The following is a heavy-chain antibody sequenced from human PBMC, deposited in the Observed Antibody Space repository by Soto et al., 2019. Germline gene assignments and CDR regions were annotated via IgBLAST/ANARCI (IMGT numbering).Heavy chain of an antibody. Sequence: QITLKESGPTLVKPTQPLTLTCTFSGFSLTTSGVGVTWIRQPPGKALEWLGLIYWNGIERYSPSLKSRLSLTKDTSKDQVVLTMTDVGPVDTATYYCAHTRLPDTLDYWGPGTRVTVSS. V-gene: IGHV2-5*01. CDR2: IYWNGIE. CDR3: AHTRLPDTLDY. CDR1: GFSLTTSGVG. J-gene: IGHJ4*02.